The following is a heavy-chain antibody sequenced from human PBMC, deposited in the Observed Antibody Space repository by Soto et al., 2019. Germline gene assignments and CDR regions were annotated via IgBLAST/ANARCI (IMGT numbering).Heavy chain of an antibody. Sequence: SETLSLTCTVSGGSISSYYWSWIRQPPGKGLEWIGYIYYSGSTNYNPSLKSRVTISVDTSKNQFSLKLSSVTAAYTAVYYFAKGEPKAGYYYYYMDVWGKGTTVTVSS. D-gene: IGHD6-19*01. CDR1: GGSISSYY. CDR2: IYYSGST. V-gene: IGHV4-59*01. J-gene: IGHJ6*03. CDR3: AKGEPKAGYYYYYMDV.